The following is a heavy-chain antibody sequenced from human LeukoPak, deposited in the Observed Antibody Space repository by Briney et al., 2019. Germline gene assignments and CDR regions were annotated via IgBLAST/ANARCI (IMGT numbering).Heavy chain of an antibody. CDR3: ASLRYRCSSTSCYVAH. J-gene: IGHJ4*02. D-gene: IGHD2-2*01. V-gene: IGHV3-20*04. CDR2: INWNGGST. Sequence: PGGSLRLSCAASGFTFDDYGMNWVRQAPGKGLEWVSGINWNGGSTGYADSVKGRFTISRDNAKNSLYLQMNSLGAEDTALYYCASLRYRCSSTSCYVAHWGQGTLVTVSS. CDR1: GFTFDDYG.